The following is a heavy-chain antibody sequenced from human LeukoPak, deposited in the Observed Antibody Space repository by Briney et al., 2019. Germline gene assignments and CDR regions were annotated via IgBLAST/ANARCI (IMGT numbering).Heavy chain of an antibody. CDR3: AKDNTPNAWLVPCDY. CDR2: IYYSGST. J-gene: IGHJ4*02. CDR1: GGSISSSSYY. V-gene: IGHV4-39*07. Sequence: SETLSLTCTVSGGSISSSSYYWGWIRQPPGKGLEWIGSIYYSGSTYYNPSLKSRVTISVDTSKNQFSLKLSSVTAADTAVYYCAKDNTPNAWLVPCDYWGQGALVTVSS. D-gene: IGHD6-19*01.